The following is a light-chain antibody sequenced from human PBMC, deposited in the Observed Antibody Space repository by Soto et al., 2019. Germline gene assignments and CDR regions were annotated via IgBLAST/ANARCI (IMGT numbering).Light chain of an antibody. CDR3: QQSYGTPKT. CDR2: KAS. V-gene: IGKV1-5*03. Sequence: DIQMTQSPSTLSGSVGDRVTITCRASQTISSWLAWYQQKPGKAPKRLIYKASTLKSGVPSRFSGSGSGTEFTLTISSLQPEDFATYSCQQSYGTPKTFGQGTKVDIK. CDR1: QTISSW. J-gene: IGKJ1*01.